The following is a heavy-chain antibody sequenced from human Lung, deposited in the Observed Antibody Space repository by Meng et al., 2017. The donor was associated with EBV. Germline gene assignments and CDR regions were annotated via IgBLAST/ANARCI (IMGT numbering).Heavy chain of an antibody. V-gene: IGHV4-4*03. D-gene: IGHD3-22*01. J-gene: IGHJ4*02. CDR3: ARVAYYYDSSGYSYYFDY. CDR2: IYHSGST. CDR1: GASSGSGYW. Sequence: VSFEESDQGLVEPLGTLCLPCVVSGASSGSGYWWSWVRQSPGKGLEWIGEIYHSGSTNYNPSLKNRVTISVDTSKNQFSLKLSSVTAADTAVYYCARVAYYYDSSGYSYYFDYWGQGTLVTVSS.